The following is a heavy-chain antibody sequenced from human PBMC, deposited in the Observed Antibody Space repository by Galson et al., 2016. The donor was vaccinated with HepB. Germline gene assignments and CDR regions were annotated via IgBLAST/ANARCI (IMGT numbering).Heavy chain of an antibody. Sequence: SETLSLTCTVSGGSISSSSYFWAWIRQPPGKGLDWIGSMYYSGTTHYNPSLQSRVSISVDTSKNQFSLRLTSVSAADTARYSCARQDRAGLVNLWGHGTMVTVSS. D-gene: IGHD6-19*01. CDR2: MYYSGTT. V-gene: IGHV4-39*01. CDR1: GGSISSSSYF. J-gene: IGHJ3*01. CDR3: ARQDRAGLVNL.